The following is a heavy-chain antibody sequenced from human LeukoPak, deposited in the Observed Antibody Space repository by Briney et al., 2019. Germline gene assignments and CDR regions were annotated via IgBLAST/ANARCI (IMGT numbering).Heavy chain of an antibody. J-gene: IGHJ4*02. D-gene: IGHD1-20*01. CDR3: AASSPYNWKAHDY. CDR1: GHTLSKLS. Sequence: ASVKVSCKVSGHTLSKLSMHWLRQAPGKGLEWMGGFEPEDGKIISAQKFLGRVTMTEGTSTDTAYMELTRLTSADTAVYYSAASSPYNWKAHDYWGQGTLLIVSS. V-gene: IGHV1-24*01. CDR2: FEPEDGKI.